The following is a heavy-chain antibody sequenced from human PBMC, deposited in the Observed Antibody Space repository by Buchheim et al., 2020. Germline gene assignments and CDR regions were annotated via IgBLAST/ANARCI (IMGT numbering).Heavy chain of an antibody. D-gene: IGHD3-3*01. CDR2: IKQGGGEK. J-gene: IGHJ6*02. Sequence: EVQLVESGGDLVQPGGSLRLSCVASGFTFSSYWMSWVRQAPGKGLEWVANIKQGGGEKYYVDSVKGRFSISRDNAKNSLYLQMNSLRAEDTAVYYCARYYDLWRSYGTYDYGLDVWGQGTT. CDR3: ARYYDLWRSYGTYDYGLDV. V-gene: IGHV3-7*03. CDR1: GFTFSSYW.